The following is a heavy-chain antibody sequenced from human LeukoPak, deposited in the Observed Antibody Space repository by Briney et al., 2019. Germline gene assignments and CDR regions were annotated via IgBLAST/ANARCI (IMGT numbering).Heavy chain of an antibody. CDR3: ARPLAPWWELRGGPNAFDI. V-gene: IGHV3-11*01. CDR2: ISSSGSTI. CDR1: GFTFSDYY. D-gene: IGHD1-26*01. Sequence: PGGSLRLSCAASGFTFSDYYMSWIRQAPGKGLEWASYISSSGSTIYYADSVKGRFTISRDNAKNSLYLQMNSLRAEDTAVYYCARPLAPWWELRGGPNAFDIWGQGTMVTVSS. J-gene: IGHJ3*02.